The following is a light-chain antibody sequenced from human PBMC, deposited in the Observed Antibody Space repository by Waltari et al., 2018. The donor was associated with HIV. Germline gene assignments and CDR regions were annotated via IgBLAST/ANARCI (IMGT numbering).Light chain of an antibody. J-gene: IGKJ5*01. V-gene: IGKV3-20*01. CDR1: QTLSSSY. CDR3: QQYGGSPRIT. CDR2: GAS. Sequence: EIVLTQSPGTLSLSPGESATLSCRASQTLSSSYLAWYHQKPGQAPRLLVYGASRRATGILDRFSGSGSGTDFTLTITRLEPEDFAVYYCQQYGGSPRITFGQGTRLEIK.